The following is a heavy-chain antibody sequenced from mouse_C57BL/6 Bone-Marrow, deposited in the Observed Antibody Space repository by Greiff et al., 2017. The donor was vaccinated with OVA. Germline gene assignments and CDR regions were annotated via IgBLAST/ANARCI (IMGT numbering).Heavy chain of an antibody. CDR3: ARGYYYGSSSYWYFDV. Sequence: VQLQQSGAELVKPGASVKISCKASGYAFSSYWMNWVKQRPGKGLEWIGQIYPGDGDTNYNGKFKGKATLTADKSSSTAYMQLSSLTSEDSAVYFGARGYYYGSSSYWYFDVWGTGTTVTVSS. CDR1: GYAFSSYW. D-gene: IGHD1-1*01. J-gene: IGHJ1*03. V-gene: IGHV1-80*01. CDR2: IYPGDGDT.